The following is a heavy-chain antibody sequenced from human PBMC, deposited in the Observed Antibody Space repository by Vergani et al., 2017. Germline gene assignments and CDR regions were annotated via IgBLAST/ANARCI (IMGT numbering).Heavy chain of an antibody. Sequence: QVQLVESGGGVVQPGRSLRLSCAASGFTFSSYAMHWVRQAPGKGLEWVAVISYDGSNKYYADSVKGRFTISRDNSKNTLYLQMNSLRAEDTAVYYCARGPIAVAGTYYYYXMDVWGKGTTVTVSS. CDR3: ARGPIAVAGTYYYYXMDV. CDR2: ISYDGSNK. V-gene: IGHV3-30-3*01. J-gene: IGHJ6*03. CDR1: GFTFSSYA. D-gene: IGHD6-19*01.